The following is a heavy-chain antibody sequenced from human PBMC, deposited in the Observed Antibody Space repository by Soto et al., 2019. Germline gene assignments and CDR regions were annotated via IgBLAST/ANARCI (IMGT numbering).Heavy chain of an antibody. CDR2: IRNIANSYTT. CDR1: GFTFSDHY. V-gene: IGHV3-72*01. Sequence: EVQLVESGGDLVQPGGSLRLSCAVSGFTFSDHYMDWVRQAPGKVMEWVGRIRNIANSYTTDYAASVKGRFTISRDASKNSLYLQMNSRKAEDTAMYYCARRITGTPPADGGSWGQGTLVTVSS. J-gene: IGHJ5*02. D-gene: IGHD1-7*01. CDR3: ARRITGTPPADGGS.